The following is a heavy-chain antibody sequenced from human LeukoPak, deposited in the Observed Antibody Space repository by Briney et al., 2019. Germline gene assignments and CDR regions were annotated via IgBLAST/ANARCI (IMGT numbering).Heavy chain of an antibody. CDR3: AKGATDTSYSALAV. Sequence: QAGGSLRLSCAASGFTFSNYAMTWVRQAPGKGLEWVSVIRDSGVEKLYADSVKGRFTISRDNSKNTVFLHMNSLRSGDTAVYYSAKGATDTSYSALAVWGQGTTVTVSS. V-gene: IGHV3-23*01. J-gene: IGHJ6*02. D-gene: IGHD1-26*01. CDR1: GFTFSNYA. CDR2: IRDSGVEK.